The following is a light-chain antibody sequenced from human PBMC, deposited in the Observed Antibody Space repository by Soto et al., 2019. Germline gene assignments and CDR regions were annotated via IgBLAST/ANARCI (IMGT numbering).Light chain of an antibody. J-gene: IGKJ1*01. CDR2: SAA. V-gene: IGKV4-1*01. CDR3: QQYYSTPQT. Sequence: DIVMTQSPDSLAVSLGERATINCKSSQSVLYSSNNKNYLAWYQQKPGQPHKLPIYSAATRESGVRDRFSGSGSGTDFTLTISSLQAEDVAVYYCQQYYSTPQTFGQGTKVEIK. CDR1: QSVLYSSNNKNY.